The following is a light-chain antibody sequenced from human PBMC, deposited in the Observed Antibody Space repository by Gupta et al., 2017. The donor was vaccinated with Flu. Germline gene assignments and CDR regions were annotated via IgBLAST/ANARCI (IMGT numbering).Light chain of an antibody. J-gene: IGLJ1*01. V-gene: IGLV2-14*01. CDR3: SSYSSSSTLFV. CDR2: EVS. CDR1: SSDVGGYNY. Sequence: QSALTQPASLSGSPGQSIPISCTGTSSDVGGYNYVSWYQQHPGIAPKLLIYEVSNRPSGVSNRFSGSKSGNTASLTISGLQAEDESDYYCSSYSSSSTLFVFGTGTKVTVL.